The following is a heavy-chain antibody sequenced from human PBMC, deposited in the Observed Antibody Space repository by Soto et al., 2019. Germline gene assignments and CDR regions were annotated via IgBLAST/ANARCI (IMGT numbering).Heavy chain of an antibody. D-gene: IGHD2-15*01. J-gene: IGHJ4*02. CDR3: SKGCSDYTCYLDK. V-gene: IGHV3-53*02. Sequence: EVRLVETGGGLIQSGGSLRLSCIASGFSISSNYMAWVRQVPGKGLEWVSIVYSGGKTFYADSVKGRFTISRDNSKNTLYLLMNSLRGEDTAVYFCSKGCSDYTCYLDKWGQGTLVTVSS. CDR2: VYSGGKT. CDR1: GFSISSNY.